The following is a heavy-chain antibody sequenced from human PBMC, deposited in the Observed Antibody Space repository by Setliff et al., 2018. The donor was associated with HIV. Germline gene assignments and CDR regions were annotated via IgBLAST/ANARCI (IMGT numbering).Heavy chain of an antibody. Sequence: KPSETLSLTCTVSGGSINSTSYYWGWIRQPPGKGLEWVGSINHRGSTNYNPSLKSRVTVSVDTSKNQFSLKLGSVTAADTAVYYCARESPSSSWFYFDFWGQGTLVTVSS. CDR2: INHRGST. CDR1: GGSINSTSYY. CDR3: ARESPSSSWFYFDF. D-gene: IGHD6-13*01. J-gene: IGHJ4*02. V-gene: IGHV4-39*07.